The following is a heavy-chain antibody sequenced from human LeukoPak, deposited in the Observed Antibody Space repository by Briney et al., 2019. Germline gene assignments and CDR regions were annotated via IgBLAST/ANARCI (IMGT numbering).Heavy chain of an antibody. CDR3: ASSMAYNCLDY. Sequence: GRSLRLSCAASGFTFSSFGMHWVRQAPGKGLEWVAVIWNDGSNNYYADSVKGRFTISRDNAKNTLYLQMNSLRPEDTAVYYCASSMAYNCLDYWGQGTLVTVSS. V-gene: IGHV3-33*01. D-gene: IGHD5-24*01. CDR1: GFTFSSFG. CDR2: IWNDGSNN. J-gene: IGHJ4*02.